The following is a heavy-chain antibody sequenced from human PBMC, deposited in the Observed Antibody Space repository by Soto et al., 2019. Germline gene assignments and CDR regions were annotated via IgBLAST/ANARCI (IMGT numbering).Heavy chain of an antibody. J-gene: IGHJ4*02. Sequence: QVQLMQSVAEVKKPGASVKVSCKASGYTFTSYAIHWVRQAPGQRLEWMGWINAGNGNTKCSHKFQGRVTITRDTSASTAYMELSSLISEDTAVYYCARGTPVFFDYWGQETLVTVSS. CDR2: INAGNGNT. CDR3: ARGTPVFFDY. CDR1: GYTFTSYA. V-gene: IGHV1-3*01.